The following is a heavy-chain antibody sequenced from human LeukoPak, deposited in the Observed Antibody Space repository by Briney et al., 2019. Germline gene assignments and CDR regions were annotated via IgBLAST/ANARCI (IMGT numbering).Heavy chain of an antibody. Sequence: SETLSLTCTVSGGSISSGGYFWSWIRQHPGKGLEWIGYIHYSGSTYNNPSLKSRVTISVDTSKNQLSLEVSSVTVADTAVYYCARDGCTGNSCYGNWFDPWGQGTMVTVSS. CDR1: GGSISSGGYF. CDR3: ARDGCTGNSCYGNWFDP. D-gene: IGHD2-2*01. V-gene: IGHV4-31*03. CDR2: IHYSGST. J-gene: IGHJ5*02.